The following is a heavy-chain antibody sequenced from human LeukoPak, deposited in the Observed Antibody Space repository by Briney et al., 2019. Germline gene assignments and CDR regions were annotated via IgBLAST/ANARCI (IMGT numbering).Heavy chain of an antibody. CDR3: ARGGSGWYPYGMDV. CDR1: GGTFSSYA. D-gene: IGHD6-19*01. J-gene: IGHJ6*02. Sequence: ASVKVSCKASGGTFSSYAISWVRQAPGQGLEWMGGIIPIFGTANYAQKFQGRVTITADESTSTAYMELSSLRSEDTAVYYCARGGSGWYPYGMDVWGQGTTVTVSS. CDR2: IIPIFGTA. V-gene: IGHV1-69*13.